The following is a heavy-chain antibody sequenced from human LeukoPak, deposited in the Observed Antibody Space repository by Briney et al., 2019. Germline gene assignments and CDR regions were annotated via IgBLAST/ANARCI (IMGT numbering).Heavy chain of an antibody. V-gene: IGHV4-59*01. CDR1: GDSITGYY. Sequence: SETLSLTCTVSGDSITGYYWTWVRQPPGKELEWIGYTYYSGSTNYNPSLKSRVTISVDTSRNQFSLKLSSVTAADTAVYYCARGRRGPSDAFDIWGQGTMVTVSS. J-gene: IGHJ3*02. CDR3: ARGRRGPSDAFDI. CDR2: TYYSGST.